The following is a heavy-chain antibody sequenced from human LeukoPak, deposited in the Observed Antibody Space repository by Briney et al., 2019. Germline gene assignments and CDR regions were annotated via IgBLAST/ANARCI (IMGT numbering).Heavy chain of an antibody. CDR2: INPSSGCT. V-gene: IGHV1-2*02. J-gene: IGHJ3*02. D-gene: IGHD3-3*01. CDR1: GYTFTGHY. CDR3: ARAPVGRFLEWLLSLESFDI. Sequence: ASLKVSCKASGYTFTGHYMHWVRQAPGQGLEWMGWINPSSGCTNYAQKVQGRVTMTRDTSISTAYMELSRLRSDDTAVYYCARAPVGRFLEWLLSLESFDIWGQGTMVTVSS.